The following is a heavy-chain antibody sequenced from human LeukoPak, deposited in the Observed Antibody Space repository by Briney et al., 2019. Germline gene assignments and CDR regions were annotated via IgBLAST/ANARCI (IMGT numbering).Heavy chain of an antibody. CDR1: GGSISSYY. CDR2: IYYRGST. V-gene: IGHV4-59*01. D-gene: IGHD6-19*01. CDR3: ASPGDSYSSGWYYVY. Sequence: SSETLSLTCTVSGGSISSYYWSWIRQPPGKGLEWFGYIYYRGSTNYNPSLKSRVTISVDTSKNQFSLKLSSVTAADTAVYYCASPGDSYSSGWYYVYWGQGTLVTVSS. J-gene: IGHJ4*02.